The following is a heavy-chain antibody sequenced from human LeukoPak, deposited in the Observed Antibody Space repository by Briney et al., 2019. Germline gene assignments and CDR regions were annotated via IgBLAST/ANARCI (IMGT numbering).Heavy chain of an antibody. CDR3: ARVGIAAAGNPFNYYYYMDV. J-gene: IGHJ6*03. D-gene: IGHD6-13*01. CDR1: GGSFSSYY. V-gene: IGHV4-59*01. CDR2: IYYSGST. Sequence: SETQSLTCAVYGGSFSSYYWSWIRQPPGKGLEWIGYIYYSGSTNYNPSLKSRVTISVDTSKNQFSLKLSSVTAADTAVYYCARVGIAAAGNPFNYYYYMDVWGKGTTVTVSS.